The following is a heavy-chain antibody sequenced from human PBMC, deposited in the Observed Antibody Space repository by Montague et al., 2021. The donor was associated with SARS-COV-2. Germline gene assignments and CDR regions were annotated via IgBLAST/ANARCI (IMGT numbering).Heavy chain of an antibody. D-gene: IGHD4/OR15-4a*01. CDR3: ARYKANLPGGLDV. Sequence: SLRLSCAGSGFSFIHYNINWVRQAPGKGLEWVSCISGSGSYIYYADSVRGRFTISRDNAKNSLFLEMSSLRADDTAVYYCARYKANLPGGLDVWGQGTTVTVS. V-gene: IGHV3-21*01. CDR2: ISGSGSYI. CDR1: GFSFIHYN. J-gene: IGHJ6*02.